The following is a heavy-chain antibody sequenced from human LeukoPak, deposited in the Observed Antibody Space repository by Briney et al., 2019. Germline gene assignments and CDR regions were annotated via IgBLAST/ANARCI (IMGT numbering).Heavy chain of an antibody. D-gene: IGHD4-17*01. CDR1: EFTFSSYW. CDR3: ARLGARQMLEY. J-gene: IGHJ4*02. V-gene: IGHV3-7*01. Sequence: GGSLRLSCAASEFTFSSYWMSWVRQAPGKGLEWVANIKQDGGQIYYLDSVKGRFTVSRDNAKNSRYLQMNSLRAEDTAVYYCARLGARQMLEYWGQGTLVTVSS. CDR2: IKQDGGQI.